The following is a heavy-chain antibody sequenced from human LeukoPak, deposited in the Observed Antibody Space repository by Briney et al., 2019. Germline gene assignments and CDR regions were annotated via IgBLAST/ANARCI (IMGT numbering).Heavy chain of an antibody. CDR1: GGTFSRDA. CDR3: ARGIYYNSGSHPPYLDY. D-gene: IGHD3-10*01. Sequence: SVKVSCKASGGTFSRDAINWVRQAPGQGLEWRGGIIPKFGTANYAQKFQGRVTITADESTSTAYMELNSLRSEDTAVYYCARGIYYNSGSHPPYLDYWGQGTLVTVSS. CDR2: IIPKFGTA. V-gene: IGHV1-69*01. J-gene: IGHJ4*02.